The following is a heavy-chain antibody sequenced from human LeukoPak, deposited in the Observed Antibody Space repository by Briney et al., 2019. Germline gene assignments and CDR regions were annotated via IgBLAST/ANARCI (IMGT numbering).Heavy chain of an antibody. CDR2: ISSSSSYI. CDR1: GFTFSSYS. CDR3: ARLGPQYYYDGSGYVDY. J-gene: IGHJ4*02. D-gene: IGHD3-22*01. Sequence: GGSLRLSCAASGFTFSSYSMNWVRQAPGKGLEWVSSISSSSSYIYYADSVKGRFTISRDNAKNSLYLQMNSLRAEDTAVYYCARLGPQYYYDGSGYVDYWGQGTLVTVSS. V-gene: IGHV3-21*01.